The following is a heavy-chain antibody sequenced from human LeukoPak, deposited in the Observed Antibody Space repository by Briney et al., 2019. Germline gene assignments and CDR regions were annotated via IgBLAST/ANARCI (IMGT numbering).Heavy chain of an antibody. D-gene: IGHD3-10*01. J-gene: IGHJ5*02. CDR3: ARSRGYGSGSYLFDP. CDR2: IYYSGST. V-gene: IGHV4-59*01. Sequence: SGTLSLTCTVSGGSISSYYWSWIRQPPGKGLEWIGYIYYSGSTNYNPSLKSRVTISVDTSKNQFSLKLSSVTAADTAVYYCARSRGYGSGSYLFDPWGQGTLVTVSS. CDR1: GGSISSYY.